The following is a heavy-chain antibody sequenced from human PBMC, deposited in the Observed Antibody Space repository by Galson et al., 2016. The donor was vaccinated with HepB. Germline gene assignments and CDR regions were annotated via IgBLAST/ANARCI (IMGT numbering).Heavy chain of an antibody. D-gene: IGHD1-1*01. CDR2: MRPAGDK. V-gene: IGHV3-13*01. CDR3: ASGPHWNHAY. J-gene: IGHJ4*02. CDR1: GFTFNDYD. Sequence: SLRLSCAISGFTFNDYDMHWVRQGRGESLEWVANMRPAGDKYYPGSVKGRFTVSRESAKNSFCLQMDSLRAGDSGVYYCASGPHWNHAYWGQGTLVTVSS.